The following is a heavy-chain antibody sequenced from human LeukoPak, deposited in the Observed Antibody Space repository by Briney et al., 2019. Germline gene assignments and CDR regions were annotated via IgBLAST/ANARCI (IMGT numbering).Heavy chain of an antibody. J-gene: IGHJ3*02. D-gene: IGHD3-3*01. Sequence: PGGSLRLSCAASGFTVSSNYMSWVRQAPGKGLEWVGRIKSKTDGGTTDYAAPVKGRFTISRDDSKNTLYLQMNSLKTEDTAVYYCTTRYYDFWRTIDAFDIWGQGTMVTVSS. CDR1: GFTVSSNY. V-gene: IGHV3-15*01. CDR3: TTRYYDFWRTIDAFDI. CDR2: IKSKTDGGTT.